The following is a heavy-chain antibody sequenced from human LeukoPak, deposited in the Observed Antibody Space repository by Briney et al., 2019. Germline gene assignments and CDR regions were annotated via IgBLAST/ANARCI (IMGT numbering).Heavy chain of an antibody. D-gene: IGHD3-10*01. V-gene: IGHV3-23*01. J-gene: IGHJ3*02. CDR3: ARDYPLPLWFGEVDAFDI. Sequence: GGSLRLSCAASGFTFDDYGMSWVRQAPGKGLEWVSGISDSGDKTYYADSVKGRLTISRDNSKNTLYLQVTSLRAEDTAVYYCARDYPLPLWFGEVDAFDIWGQGTMVTVSS. CDR2: ISDSGDKT. CDR1: GFTFDDYG.